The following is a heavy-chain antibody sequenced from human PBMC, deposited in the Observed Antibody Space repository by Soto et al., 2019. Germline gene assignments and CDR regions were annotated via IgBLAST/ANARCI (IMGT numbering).Heavy chain of an antibody. CDR1: GGTFSSYA. CDR3: ATIPGPYYYGSGTPGSGYFQQ. V-gene: IGHV1-69*01. Sequence: QVQVVQSGAEVKKPGSSVKVSCKASGGTFSSYALSWVRQAPGQGLEWMGGIIHIFGTANYAQKFQGRVTITADESTSTAYMALSSLSSDDTAVYYCATIPGPYYYGSGTPGSGYFQQWGHGTLVTVSS. CDR2: IIHIFGTA. D-gene: IGHD3-10*01. J-gene: IGHJ1*01.